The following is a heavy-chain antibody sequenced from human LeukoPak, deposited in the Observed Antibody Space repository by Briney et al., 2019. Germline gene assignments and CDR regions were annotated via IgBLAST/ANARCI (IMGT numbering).Heavy chain of an antibody. CDR3: ARLSSGAFDI. V-gene: IGHV4-39*01. J-gene: IGHJ3*02. CDR1: GGSISSSSYF. CDR2: IYYSGST. Sequence: SETLSPTCTLSGGSISSSSYFWGWIRQPPGNELEWIGSIYYSGSTYYNPSLKSRVTISVDTSKNQFSLKLNSVTAADTAVYYCARLSSGAFDIWGQGTMVTVSS.